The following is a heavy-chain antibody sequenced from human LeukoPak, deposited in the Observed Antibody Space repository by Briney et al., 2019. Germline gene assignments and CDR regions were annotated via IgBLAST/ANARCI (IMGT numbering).Heavy chain of an antibody. CDR2: IYHSGST. J-gene: IGHJ4*02. CDR1: GYSISSGYY. CDR3: AGVLRFLEWLPFDY. V-gene: IGHV4-38-2*02. D-gene: IGHD3-3*01. Sequence: PSEALSLACTVSGYSISSGYYWGWIRQPPGKGLEWIGSIYHSGSTYYNPSLKSRVTISVDTSKNQFSLKLSSVTAADTAVYYCAGVLRFLEWLPFDYWGQGTLVTVSS.